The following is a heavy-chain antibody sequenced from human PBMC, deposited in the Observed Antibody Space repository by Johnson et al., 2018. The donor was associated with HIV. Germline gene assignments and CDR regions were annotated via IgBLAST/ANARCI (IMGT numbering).Heavy chain of an antibody. CDR3: VRDGNYYDRSGYRVDAFDV. J-gene: IGHJ3*01. CDR2: ISDDGTNT. V-gene: IGHV3-30-3*01. Sequence: QVQLVESGGGVVQPGRSLRLSCAASEFSFSTYAMRWVRQAPGKGLEGVAVISDDGTNTDYADAVKGRFTISRDNSKNTLYLQMNSLRAGDTAVYYCVRDGNYYDRSGYRVDAFDVWGQGTMVTVSS. D-gene: IGHD3-22*01. CDR1: EFSFSTYA.